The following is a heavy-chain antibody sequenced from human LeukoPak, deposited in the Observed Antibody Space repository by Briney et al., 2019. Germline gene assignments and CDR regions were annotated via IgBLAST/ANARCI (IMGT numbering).Heavy chain of an antibody. Sequence: ASVKVSCKASGYTFTSYDINWVRQATGQGLEWMGWMNPNSGNTGYAQKFQGRVTMTRNTSISTAYMELSSLRSEDTAVYYCARGDYDFWSGNWRFDTWGQGTLVTVSS. J-gene: IGHJ4*02. D-gene: IGHD3-3*01. V-gene: IGHV1-8*01. CDR1: GYTFTSYD. CDR3: ARGDYDFWSGNWRFDT. CDR2: MNPNSGNT.